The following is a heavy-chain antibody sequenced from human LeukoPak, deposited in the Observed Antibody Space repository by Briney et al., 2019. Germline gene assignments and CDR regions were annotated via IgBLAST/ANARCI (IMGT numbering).Heavy chain of an antibody. Sequence: GGSLRLSCAASGFTVSSNYMNWVRQAPGKGLEWVSLIYSGGSTYYADSVMGRFTISRDNSKNTLYLQMNSLRAEDTAVYYCARGGYSYGYLRDYYYGMDVWGQGTTVTVSS. CDR2: IYSGGST. V-gene: IGHV3-53*05. CDR1: GFTVSSNY. J-gene: IGHJ6*02. CDR3: ARGGYSYGYLRDYYYGMDV. D-gene: IGHD5-18*01.